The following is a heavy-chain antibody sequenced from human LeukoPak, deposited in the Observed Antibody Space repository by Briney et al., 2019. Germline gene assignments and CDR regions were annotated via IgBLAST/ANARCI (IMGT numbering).Heavy chain of an antibody. Sequence: GESLKISCAASGFTFNTYAMNWVRQAPGKGLEWVSAISGSDGSTYYADSVRGRFTISRDNSKNTLYLQMNSLRAEDTAVYYCAKDRGDVDLQYFDSWGQGTLVTVSS. V-gene: IGHV3-23*01. CDR2: ISGSDGST. CDR1: GFTFNTYA. CDR3: AKDRGDVDLQYFDS. J-gene: IGHJ4*02. D-gene: IGHD3-10*01.